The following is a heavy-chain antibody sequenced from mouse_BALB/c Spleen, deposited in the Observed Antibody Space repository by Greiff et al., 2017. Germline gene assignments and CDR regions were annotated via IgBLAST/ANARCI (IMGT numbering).Heavy chain of an antibody. CDR1: GYTFTSYW. CDR2: IYPGSGST. Sequence: LQQPGSELVRPGASVKLSCKASGYTFTSYWMHWVKQRHGQGLEWIGNIYPGSGSTNYDEKFKSKGTLTVDTSSSTAYMHRSSLTSEDSAVYYCTASLRSAWFAYWGQGTLVTVSA. CDR3: TASLRSAWFAY. D-gene: IGHD1-1*01. J-gene: IGHJ3*01. V-gene: IGHV1S22*01.